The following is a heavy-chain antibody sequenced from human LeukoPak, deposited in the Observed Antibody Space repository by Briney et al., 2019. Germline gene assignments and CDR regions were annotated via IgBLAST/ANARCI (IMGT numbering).Heavy chain of an antibody. CDR2: ISSSGSTI. Sequence: PGGSLRLSCAASGFTFSSYEMNWVRQAPGKGLEWVSYISSSGSTIYYADSVKGRFTISRDNAQNSLYLQMNSLRVEDTAIYYCARDPYNGAYSDGYYYYYMDVWGKGTTVTVSS. CDR1: GFTFSSYE. J-gene: IGHJ6*03. CDR3: ARDPYNGAYSDGYYYYYMDV. D-gene: IGHD1-1*01. V-gene: IGHV3-48*03.